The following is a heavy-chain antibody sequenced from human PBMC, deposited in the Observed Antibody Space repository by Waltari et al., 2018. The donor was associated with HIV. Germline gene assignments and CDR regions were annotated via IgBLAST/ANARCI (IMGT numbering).Heavy chain of an antibody. CDR3: AKEAAVSAGPLDS. Sequence: EVHLAESGGGLVQPGRSLRISCVLSGLPGNTRVLTWVRQAPGKGLQWVSSIGGNDESTHYADSVRGRFTISRDDSHNTLSLQMDSLTINDTAVYYCAKEAAVSAGPLDSWGQGVVVIVSS. V-gene: IGHV3-23*04. J-gene: IGHJ4*02. CDR2: IGGNDEST. D-gene: IGHD6-19*01. CDR1: GLPGNTRV.